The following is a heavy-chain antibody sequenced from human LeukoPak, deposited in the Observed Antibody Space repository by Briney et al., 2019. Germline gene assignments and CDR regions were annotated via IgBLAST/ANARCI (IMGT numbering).Heavy chain of an antibody. J-gene: IGHJ4*02. CDR3: ARQQGLQNLNFDY. CDR1: GYTFTHYY. D-gene: IGHD4-11*01. CDR2: INPIGGTT. Sequence: ASVTVSCKASGYTFTHYYIHWVRQAPGQGLEWMGIINPIGGTTDYAQKFQGRVTMTRDTSTSTVYMELSGLRSEDTAVYYCARQQGLQNLNFDYWGQGTLVTVSS. V-gene: IGHV1-46*01.